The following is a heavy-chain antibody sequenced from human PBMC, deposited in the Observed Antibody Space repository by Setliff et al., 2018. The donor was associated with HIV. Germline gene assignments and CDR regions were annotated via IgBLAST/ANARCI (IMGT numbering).Heavy chain of an antibody. Sequence: SETLSLTCTVSGGSTSSSSNYWGWIRQAPGKGLEWIGEINHSGTTNYNPSLKSRVIMSIDTSKNQFSLKLTSVTAADTAVYYCATVIGWNDATDCWGQGTLVTSPQ. V-gene: IGHV4-39*07. CDR2: INHSGTT. CDR1: GGSTSSSSNY. CDR3: ATVIGWNDATDC. J-gene: IGHJ4*02. D-gene: IGHD1-1*01.